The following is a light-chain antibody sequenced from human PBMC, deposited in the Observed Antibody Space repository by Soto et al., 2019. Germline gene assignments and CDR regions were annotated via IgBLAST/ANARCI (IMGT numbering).Light chain of an antibody. CDR1: QPISTY. Sequence: DIQMTQSPSSLSASVGDRVTITCRASQPISTYLNWYQQRPGKAPRLLIHAASTLHSGVPSRFSGRGSGADFTLTISSLQPEDFATYFCQQSYRTPPDTFGQGTKLEVK. CDR3: QQSYRTPPDT. CDR2: AAS. J-gene: IGKJ2*01. V-gene: IGKV1-39*01.